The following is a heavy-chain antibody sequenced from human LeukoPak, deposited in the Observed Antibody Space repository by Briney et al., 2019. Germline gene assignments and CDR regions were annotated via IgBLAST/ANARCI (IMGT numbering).Heavy chain of an antibody. J-gene: IGHJ1*01. CDR1: GYTFTGYY. Sequence: ASVKVSCKASGYTFTGYYMHWVRHAPGQGLKWMGWVIAYNGYTDYAQMLQGRVTMTTDTSTSTAYMELRSLKSDDTAVYYCARGDCSGGSCYLPEYLQHWGQGTLVTVSS. CDR2: VIAYNGYT. V-gene: IGHV1-18*04. D-gene: IGHD2-15*01. CDR3: ARGDCSGGSCYLPEYLQH.